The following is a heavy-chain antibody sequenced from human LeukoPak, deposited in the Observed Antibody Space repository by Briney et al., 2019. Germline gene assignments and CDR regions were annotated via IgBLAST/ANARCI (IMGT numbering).Heavy chain of an antibody. CDR1: GYTFTGYY. V-gene: IGHV1-2*02. CDR3: ASSAGYCSGGSCYYWFDP. CDR2: INPNSGGT. Sequence: ASVKVSCKASGYTFTGYYMHWVRQAPGQGLEWMGWINPNSGGTNYAQKFQGRATMTRDTSISTAYMELSRLRSDDTAVYYCASSAGYCSGGSCYYWFDPWGQGTLVTVSS. J-gene: IGHJ5*02. D-gene: IGHD2-15*01.